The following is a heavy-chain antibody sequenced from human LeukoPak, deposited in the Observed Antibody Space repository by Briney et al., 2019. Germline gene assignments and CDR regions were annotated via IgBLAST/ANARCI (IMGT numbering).Heavy chain of an antibody. CDR2: IYYSGST. D-gene: IGHD3-3*01. CDR3: ARSWGYDFWSGNLLDY. V-gene: IGHV4-39*07. Sequence: SETLSLTCTVSGASISSTSHYWGWIRQPPGKGLEWVGSIYYSGSTYYNPSLKSRVTMSIDMSKKQFSLNLSSVTAADTAVYYCARSWGYDFWSGNLLDYWSQGTLVTISS. J-gene: IGHJ4*02. CDR1: GASISSTSHY.